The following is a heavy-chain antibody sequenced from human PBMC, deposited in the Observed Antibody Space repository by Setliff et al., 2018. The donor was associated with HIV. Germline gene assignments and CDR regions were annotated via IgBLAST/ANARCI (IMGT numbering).Heavy chain of an antibody. Sequence: ASVKVSCKASGYTFTSYGISWVRQAPGQGLEWMAWISANNADTNYAQKFQGRVTMTTDTSTRTAYMELTSLRSDDTAVYYCARDKEPWEGYYKYYSMDVWGKGTKVTVSS. D-gene: IGHD1-26*01. CDR3: ARDKEPWEGYYKYYSMDV. J-gene: IGHJ6*03. V-gene: IGHV1-18*01. CDR1: GYTFTSYG. CDR2: ISANNADT.